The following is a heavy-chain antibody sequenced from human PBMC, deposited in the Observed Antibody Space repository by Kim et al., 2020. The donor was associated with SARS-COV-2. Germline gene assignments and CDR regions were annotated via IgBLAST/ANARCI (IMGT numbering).Heavy chain of an antibody. Sequence: GGSLRLSCAASGFTFSDYYMSWIRQAPGKGLEWVAYISSSGTTIYYADSVKGRFTISRDNAKNSLYLQMNSLRAEDTAVYSCARRAAVVVPAAIWSGYYYNRDVWGHGTTVTVSS. D-gene: IGHD2-2*02. CDR2: ISSSGTTI. CDR1: GFTFSDYY. V-gene: IGHV3-11*01. J-gene: IGHJ6*02. CDR3: ARRAAVVVPAAIWSGYYYNRDV.